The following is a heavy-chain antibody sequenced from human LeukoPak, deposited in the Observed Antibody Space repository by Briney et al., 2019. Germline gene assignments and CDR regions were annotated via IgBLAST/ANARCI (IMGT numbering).Heavy chain of an antibody. CDR3: ARGQGPYCSSTSCYLGLRSYYYYGMDV. D-gene: IGHD2-2*01. J-gene: IGHJ6*02. V-gene: IGHV4-34*01. CDR1: GGSISTYY. CDR2: INHSGST. Sequence: SETLSLTCTVSGGSISTYYWSWIRQPPGKGLEWIGEINHSGSTNYNPSLKSRVTISVDTSKNQFSLELSSVTAADTAVYYCARGQGPYCSSTSCYLGLRSYYYYGMDVWGQGTTVTVSS.